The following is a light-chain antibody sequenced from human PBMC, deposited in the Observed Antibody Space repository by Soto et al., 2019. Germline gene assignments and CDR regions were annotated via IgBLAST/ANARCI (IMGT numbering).Light chain of an antibody. CDR3: MQTLQTPLFT. CDR2: LGS. V-gene: IGKV2-28*01. CDR1: QSLLHSNGYNY. J-gene: IGKJ3*01. Sequence: DIVMTQSPLSLPVTPGEPASISCRSSQSLLHSNGYNYLDWYLQKPGQAPQLLIYLGSNLASGVPERCRGSGSDTDFTLRISRVEAEDVGVYYCMQTLQTPLFTFGPGTNVDIK.